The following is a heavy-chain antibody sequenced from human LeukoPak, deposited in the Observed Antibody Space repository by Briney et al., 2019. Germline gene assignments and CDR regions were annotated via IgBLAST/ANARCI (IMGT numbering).Heavy chain of an antibody. Sequence: ETLSLTCTVSGGSISSSSYYWGWIRQPPGKGLEWVGCIYYSGSTYYNPSLKSRVTISIDKSKNQFSLKLSCVTGADTAVYYCASRENYWGQGTLVTVSS. V-gene: IGHV4-39*07. J-gene: IGHJ4*02. CDR2: IYYSGST. CDR3: ASRENY. CDR1: GGSISSSSYY. D-gene: IGHD1-26*01.